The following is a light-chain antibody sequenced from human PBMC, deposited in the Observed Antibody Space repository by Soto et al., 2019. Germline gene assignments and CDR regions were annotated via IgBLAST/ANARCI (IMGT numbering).Light chain of an antibody. V-gene: IGLV1-51*01. CDR2: DNY. CDR3: DSWDNSLSVVL. J-gene: IGLJ2*01. CDR1: SSNIGSNY. Sequence: QSVLTQPPSVSAAPGQRVTISCSGSSSNIGSNYVSWYQQLPGTAPKLLIYDNYKRPSGIPDRFSGSTSVTSATLAIAGLQTGDEADYYCDSWDNSLSVVLFGGGTKLTVL.